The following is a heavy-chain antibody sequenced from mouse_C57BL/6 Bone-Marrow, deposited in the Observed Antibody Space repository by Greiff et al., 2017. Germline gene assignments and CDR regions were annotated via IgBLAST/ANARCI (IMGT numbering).Heavy chain of an antibody. CDR3: ARERTDGKKDYFDY. J-gene: IGHJ2*01. CDR1: GYTFTGYW. CDR2: ILPGSGST. D-gene: IGHD2-1*01. V-gene: IGHV1-9*01. Sequence: QVQLKQSGAELMKPGASVKLSCKATGYTFTGYWIEWVKQRPGHGLEWIGEILPGSGSTNYNEKFKGKATFTADTSSNTAYMQLSSLTTEDSAIYYGARERTDGKKDYFDYWGQGTTLTVSS.